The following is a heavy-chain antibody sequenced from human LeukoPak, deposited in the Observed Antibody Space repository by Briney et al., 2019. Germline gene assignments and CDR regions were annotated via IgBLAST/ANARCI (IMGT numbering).Heavy chain of an antibody. D-gene: IGHD6-13*01. CDR3: ARDMEQQLSQPV. V-gene: IGHV3-21*01. CDR1: GFTFSSYS. Sequence: GGSLRLSCAASGFTFSSYSMNWVRQAPGKGLEWVSSISSSSSYIYYADSVKGRFTISRDNAKNSLYLQMNSLRAEDTAVYYCARDMEQQLSQPVWGQGTLVTVSS. J-gene: IGHJ4*02. CDR2: ISSSSSYI.